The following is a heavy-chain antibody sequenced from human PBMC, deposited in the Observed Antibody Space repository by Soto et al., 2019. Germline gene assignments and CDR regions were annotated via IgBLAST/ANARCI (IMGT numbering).Heavy chain of an antibody. Sequence: QVQLVESGGGVVQPGRSLRLSCAASGFTFSTYGMHWVRQAPGRGLEWVAVIWFDGSNKYYADSVKGRFTISRDNSKNTLYLQMNSLSAEDTAVYFCARWGIDYFDSWGQGTLVTVSS. D-gene: IGHD6-13*01. J-gene: IGHJ4*02. V-gene: IGHV3-33*01. CDR3: ARWGIDYFDS. CDR2: IWFDGSNK. CDR1: GFTFSTYG.